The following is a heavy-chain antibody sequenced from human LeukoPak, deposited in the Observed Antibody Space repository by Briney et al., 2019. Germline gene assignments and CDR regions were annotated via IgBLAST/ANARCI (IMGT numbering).Heavy chain of an antibody. Sequence: TGGSLRLSCAASGFTFSSYGMHWVRQAPGKGLEWVAVISYDGSNKYYADSVKGRFTISRDNSKNTLYLQMNSLRAEDTAVYYCAKGIWFGDPEILCGMDVWGKGTTVTVSS. V-gene: IGHV3-30*18. J-gene: IGHJ6*04. CDR2: ISYDGSNK. D-gene: IGHD3-10*01. CDR1: GFTFSSYG. CDR3: AKGIWFGDPEILCGMDV.